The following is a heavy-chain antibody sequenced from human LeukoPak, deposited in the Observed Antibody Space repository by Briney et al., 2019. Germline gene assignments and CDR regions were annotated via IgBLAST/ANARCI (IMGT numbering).Heavy chain of an antibody. V-gene: IGHV3-48*03. D-gene: IGHD3-22*01. Sequence: PGGSLRLSCAASGFTFSSYEMNWVRQAPGKGLEWVSYISSSGSTIYYADSVKGRFTISRDNAKNSLYQQMNSLRAEDTAVYYCARGSGYYYDSSGYYYPGGDYWGQGTLVTVSS. CDR2: ISSSGSTI. CDR1: GFTFSSYE. CDR3: ARGSGYYYDSSGYYYPGGDY. J-gene: IGHJ4*02.